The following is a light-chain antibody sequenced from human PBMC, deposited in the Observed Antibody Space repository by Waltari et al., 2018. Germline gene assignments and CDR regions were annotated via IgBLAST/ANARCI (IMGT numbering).Light chain of an antibody. V-gene: IGLV2-11*01. Sequence: QSALTQPHSVSGSPGQAVNISCAGTSRDVAAYRYVSWYQQYPGKVPKLLIYDVSKRPPGVPGRFSGSKSGDTASLTISGLQAEDEADYHCCSYAGNSVIFGGGTHLTVL. CDR1: SRDVAAYRY. J-gene: IGLJ2*01. CDR2: DVS. CDR3: CSYAGNSVI.